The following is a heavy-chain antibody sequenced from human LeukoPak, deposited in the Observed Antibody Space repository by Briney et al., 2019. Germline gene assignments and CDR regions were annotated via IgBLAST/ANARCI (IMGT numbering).Heavy chain of an antibody. CDR2: IYTSGST. Sequence: PSETLSLTCTVSGGSNSSYYWSWIRQPAGKGLEWIGRIYTSGSTNYNPSLKSRVTMSVDTSKNQFSLKLSSVTAADTAVYYCARDGEMATITRAYFDYWGQGTLVTVSS. V-gene: IGHV4-4*07. CDR1: GGSNSSYY. CDR3: ARDGEMATITRAYFDY. J-gene: IGHJ4*02. D-gene: IGHD5-24*01.